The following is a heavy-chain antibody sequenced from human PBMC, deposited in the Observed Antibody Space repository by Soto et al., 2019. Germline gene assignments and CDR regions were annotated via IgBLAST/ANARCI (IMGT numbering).Heavy chain of an antibody. J-gene: IGHJ4*01. V-gene: IGHV3-72*01. CDR2: IRNKANSYST. CDR1: GFTFSEQY. Sequence: GGSLRLSCAASGFTFSEQYMDWVRQAPGKGLEWVARIRNKANSYSTEYAASVKGRFTISRDDSKNAVYLQMDSLKTEDTAVYYCAAFPNNGGEFDHWGQGTMVTVSS. CDR3: AAFPNNGGEFDH. D-gene: IGHD3-10*01.